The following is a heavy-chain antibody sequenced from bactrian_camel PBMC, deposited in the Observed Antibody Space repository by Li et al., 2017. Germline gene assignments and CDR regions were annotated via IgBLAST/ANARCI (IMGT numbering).Heavy chain of an antibody. J-gene: IGHJ4*01. V-gene: IGHV3S53*01. CDR2: LDTDGKT. CDR1: GTTVRSHC. Sequence: HVQLVESGGGSVQAGGSLRLSCEVSGTTVRSHCMAWFRLAPGKKREAVATLDTDGKTWYSVAVEERFSISKDNARNVLFLQMNTLKPDDTATYYCATRTATWCALSETYYSPWGQGTQGTV. CDR3: ATRTATWCALSETYYSP. D-gene: IGHD2*01.